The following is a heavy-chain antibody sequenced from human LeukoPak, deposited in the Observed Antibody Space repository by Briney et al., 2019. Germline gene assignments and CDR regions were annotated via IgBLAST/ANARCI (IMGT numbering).Heavy chain of an antibody. V-gene: IGHV4-30-4*01. CDR1: GGSISSGDYY. Sequence: SETLSLTCIVSGGSISSGDYYWSWIRQPPGKGLEWIGYIYYSGSTNYNPSLKSRVTISVDTSKNQFSLKLSSVTAADTAVYYCARRGGRGSGYYSYWGQGTLVTVSS. J-gene: IGHJ4*02. CDR2: IYYSGST. CDR3: ARRGGRGSGYYSY. D-gene: IGHD3-22*01.